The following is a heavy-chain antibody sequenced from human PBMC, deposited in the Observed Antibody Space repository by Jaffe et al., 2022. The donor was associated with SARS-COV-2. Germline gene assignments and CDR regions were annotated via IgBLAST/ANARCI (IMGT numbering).Heavy chain of an antibody. V-gene: IGHV5-10-1*03. CDR3: VRHVAFGAASRYGMDV. D-gene: IGHD3-3*01. CDR1: GYNFADYW. Sequence: EVQLVQSGAEVIKSGESLTIACKSSGYNFADYWISWVRQMPGKGLEWMGRIDPSDSYTSYGPSFQGHVIISVDKSIGTAYMEWISLKASDTATYYCVRHVAFGAASRYGMDVWGQGTTVTVSS. J-gene: IGHJ6*02. CDR2: IDPSDSYT.